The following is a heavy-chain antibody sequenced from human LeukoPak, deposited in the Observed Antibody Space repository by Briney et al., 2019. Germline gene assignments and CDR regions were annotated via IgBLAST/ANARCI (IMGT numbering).Heavy chain of an antibody. D-gene: IGHD2-15*01. Sequence: PSETLSLTCTVSGGSISNYYWIWIRQPPGKGLQWIGHISYSGSTNYNPSLKSRVTMSVDTSKNQIFLKVTSVTAADTAVYYCARGHDGVVGWFAPWGRGILVTVSS. CDR3: ARGHDGVVGWFAP. V-gene: IGHV4-59*01. J-gene: IGHJ5*02. CDR2: ISYSGST. CDR1: GGSISNYY.